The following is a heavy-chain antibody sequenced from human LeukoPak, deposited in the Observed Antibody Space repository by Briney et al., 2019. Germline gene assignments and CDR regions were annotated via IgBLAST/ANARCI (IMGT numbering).Heavy chain of an antibody. V-gene: IGHV3-7*01. CDR1: GFTFSSYW. Sequence: PGGSLRLSCAASGFTFSSYWMSWVRQAPGKGLEWVANIKQDGSEKYYVDSVKGRFTISRDNAKNSLYLQMNSLRAEDTAVYYCVTYYDFWSGYSGEDYWGQGTLVTVSS. CDR3: VTYYDFWSGYSGEDY. J-gene: IGHJ4*02. CDR2: IKQDGSEK. D-gene: IGHD3-3*01.